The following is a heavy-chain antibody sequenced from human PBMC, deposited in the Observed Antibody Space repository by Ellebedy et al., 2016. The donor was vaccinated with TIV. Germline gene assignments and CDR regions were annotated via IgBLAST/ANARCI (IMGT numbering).Heavy chain of an antibody. J-gene: IGHJ5*02. V-gene: IGHV3-7*01. CDR2: IKQDGSEK. CDR1: GFTFSSYW. D-gene: IGHD4-17*01. Sequence: GESLKISCAASGFTFSSYWMSWVRQAPGKGLEWVANIKQDGSEKYYVDSVKGRFTISRDNAKNSLYLQMNSLRAEDTAVYYCARRGSYGDYAVQVNSWFDTWGQGTLVSVSS. CDR3: ARRGSYGDYAVQVNSWFDT.